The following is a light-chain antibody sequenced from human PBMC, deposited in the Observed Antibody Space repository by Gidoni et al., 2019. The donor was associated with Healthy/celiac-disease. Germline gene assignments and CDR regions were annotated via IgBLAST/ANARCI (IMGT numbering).Light chain of an antibody. J-gene: IGKJ1*01. CDR3: MQALQTPRT. V-gene: IGKV2-28*01. CDR1: QSLLHSNGYNY. Sequence: QSPLSLPVTPGEPASISCRSSQSLLHSNGYNYLDWYLQKPGQSPQLLIYLGSNRASGVPDRFSGSGSGTDFTLKISRVEAEDVGVYYCMQALQTPRTFGQGTKVEIK. CDR2: LGS.